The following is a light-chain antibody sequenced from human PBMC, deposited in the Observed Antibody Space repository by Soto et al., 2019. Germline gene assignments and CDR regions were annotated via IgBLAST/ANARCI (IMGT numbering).Light chain of an antibody. CDR2: GNS. J-gene: IGLJ1*01. CDR3: QSYDNSLSGSYV. Sequence: QSVLTQPPSVSGAPGQRVTISCTGSSSNIGAGYDVHWYQQLPGTAPKLLIYGNSNRPSGVPDRFSGSKSGTSASLAITGLQVEDEADYYCQSYDNSLSGSYVFGTGTKLTVL. CDR1: SSNIGAGYD. V-gene: IGLV1-40*01.